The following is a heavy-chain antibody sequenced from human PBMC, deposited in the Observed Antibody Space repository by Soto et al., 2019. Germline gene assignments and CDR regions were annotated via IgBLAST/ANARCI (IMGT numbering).Heavy chain of an antibody. CDR1: GGSIAITWYF. D-gene: IGHD2-15*01. V-gene: IGHV4-31*03. CDR3: ARARWLRRQEYYFHI. J-gene: IGHJ4*02. Sequence: PSETLSLTCSVSGGSIAITWYFRSWIRQPPGQGLEWIGYIYYGGTTFYHPSLKSRSTLSLDTDENRFSLNLTSVTAADTAVYYCARARWLRRQEYYFHIWGPGILVTVSS. CDR2: IYYGGTT.